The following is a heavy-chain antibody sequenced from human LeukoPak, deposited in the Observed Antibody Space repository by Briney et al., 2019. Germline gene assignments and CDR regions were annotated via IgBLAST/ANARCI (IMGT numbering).Heavy chain of an antibody. CDR2: IRSKANSYAT. CDR1: GFTFSGSA. J-gene: IGHJ5*02. CDR3: TRLASSGWYNWFDP. V-gene: IGHV3-73*01. D-gene: IGHD6-19*01. Sequence: GGSLRLSCAASGFTFSGSAMHWVRQASGKGLEWFGRIRSKANSYATAYAASVRGRFTISRDDSKNTAYLQMNSLKTEDTAVYYCTRLASSGWYNWFDPWGQGTLVTVSS.